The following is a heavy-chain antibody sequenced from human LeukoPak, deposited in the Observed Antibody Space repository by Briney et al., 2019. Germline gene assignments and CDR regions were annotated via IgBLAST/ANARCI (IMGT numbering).Heavy chain of an antibody. CDR2: IGSSGSYT. CDR3: ARDYYYDSSGYLVPYYGMDV. J-gene: IGHJ6*02. V-gene: IGHV3-11*06. D-gene: IGHD3-22*01. Sequence: PGGSLRLSCAASGFPFRDYYMSWIRQAPGKGLEWVSSIGSSGSYTNYADTVKGRFTISRDNTKNSLYLQMNSLRAEDTAVYYCARDYYYDSSGYLVPYYGMDVWGQGTTVTVSS. CDR1: GFPFRDYY.